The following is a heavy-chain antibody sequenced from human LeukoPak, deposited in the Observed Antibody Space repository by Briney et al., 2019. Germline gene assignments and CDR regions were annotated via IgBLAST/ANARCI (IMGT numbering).Heavy chain of an antibody. J-gene: IGHJ2*01. CDR2: IYSSGSI. Sequence: SETLSVNRTVFGGSFCSYYWVWIRQPPGKGLEWIGLIYSSGSIKYNPSLKSRLTISQDTSKNQFSLKLTSVTAADTAIYNCERQFELWGR. CDR1: GGSFCSYY. CDR3: ERQFEL. V-gene: IGHV4-59*08.